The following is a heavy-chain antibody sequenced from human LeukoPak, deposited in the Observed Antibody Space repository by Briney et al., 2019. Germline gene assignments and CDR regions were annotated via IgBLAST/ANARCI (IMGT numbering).Heavy chain of an antibody. CDR2: IKSKTDGETT. V-gene: IGHV3-15*01. CDR3: TADLPPPRGYDYPFDY. J-gene: IGHJ4*02. CDR1: GFTFANAW. Sequence: GGSLGLSCAASGFTFANAWMSWVRQAPGKGLECVGRIKSKTDGETTDYAAPVKGRFTISRDDSKNMLYLQMNSLKSEDTAVYYCTADLPPPRGYDYPFDYWGQGSLVTVSS. D-gene: IGHD5-12*01.